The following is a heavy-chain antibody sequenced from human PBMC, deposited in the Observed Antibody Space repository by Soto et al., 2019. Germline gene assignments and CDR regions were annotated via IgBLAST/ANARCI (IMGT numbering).Heavy chain of an antibody. CDR2: INPDSGAT. Sequence: QVQLEQSGAEVKKPGASVKVSCKASGYTFIGRYMHWVRQAPGQGLEWMGWINPDSGATNYAQKFQGRVTLSRDSSITTAYMDLARLKSDDTAVYYCVRAHALGFSNWFDPWGRGTLVTVSS. V-gene: IGHV1-2*02. J-gene: IGHJ5*02. D-gene: IGHD3-10*01. CDR1: GYTFIGRY. CDR3: VRAHALGFSNWFDP.